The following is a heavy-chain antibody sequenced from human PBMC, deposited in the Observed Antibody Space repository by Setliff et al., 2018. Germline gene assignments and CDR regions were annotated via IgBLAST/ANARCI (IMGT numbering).Heavy chain of an antibody. CDR2: VGDSNSIT. CDR3: CSGSYLFVY. D-gene: IGHD1-26*01. CDR1: GFSFSSFA. Sequence: GGSLRLSCAASGFSFSSFAMTWIRQAPGKALEWVSSVGDSNSITYYADSVKGRFTISRDNSKNTLYLQMNSLRAEDTAVYYCCSGSYLFVYWGQGSLVTVSS. J-gene: IGHJ4*02. V-gene: IGHV3-23*01.